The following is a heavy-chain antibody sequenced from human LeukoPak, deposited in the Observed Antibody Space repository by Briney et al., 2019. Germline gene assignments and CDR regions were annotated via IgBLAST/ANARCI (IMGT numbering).Heavy chain of an antibody. Sequence: GSLRLSCAASGFTFSSYWMTWVRQPPGKGLEWIGEINHSGSTNYNPSLKSRVTISVDTSKNQFSLKLSSVTAADTAVYYCARKVGANYYYYYYMDVWGKGTTVTISS. J-gene: IGHJ6*03. CDR3: ARKVGANYYYYYYMDV. CDR2: INHSGST. V-gene: IGHV4-34*01. CDR1: GFTFSSYW. D-gene: IGHD4/OR15-4a*01.